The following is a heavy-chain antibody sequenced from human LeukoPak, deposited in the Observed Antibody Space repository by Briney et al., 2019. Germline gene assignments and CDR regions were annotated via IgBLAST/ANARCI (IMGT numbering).Heavy chain of an antibody. CDR1: GFTFSSYA. D-gene: IGHD5-18*01. V-gene: IGHV4-59*01. J-gene: IGHJ4*02. CDR2: IYYSGST. Sequence: GSLRLSCAASGFTFSSYAMSWIRQPPGKGLEWIGYIYYSGSTNYDPSLKSRVTISVDTSKNQFSLKLSSVTAADTAVYYCARWRGYSYGLGDFDYWGQGTLVTVSS. CDR3: ARWRGYSYGLGDFDY.